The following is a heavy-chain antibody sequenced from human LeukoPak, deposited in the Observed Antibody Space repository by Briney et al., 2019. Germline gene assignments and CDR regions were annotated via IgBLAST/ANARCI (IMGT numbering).Heavy chain of an antibody. V-gene: IGHV4-4*02. Sequence: PSETLSLTCAVSGGSISSSNWWSWVRQPPGKGLEWIGYIYYSGSTNYNPSLKSRVTISVDTSKNQFSLKLSSVTAADTAVYYCARGGYYYYMDVWGKGTTVTVSS. CDR2: IYYSGST. J-gene: IGHJ6*03. CDR1: GGSISSSNW. CDR3: ARGGYYYYMDV.